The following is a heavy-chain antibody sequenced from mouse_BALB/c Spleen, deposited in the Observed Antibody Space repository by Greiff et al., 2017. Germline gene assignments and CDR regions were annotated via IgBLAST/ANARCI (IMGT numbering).Heavy chain of an antibody. Sequence: EVKLVESGGGLVKPGGSLKLSCAASGFTFSSYAMSWVRQTPEKRLEWVASISSGGSTSYPDSVKDRFTITIDNARDNLYQQMSSLRSEDTSMYYCARAQLRRGGSYFDDWGEGTTVTVSS. CDR2: ISSGGST. CDR3: ARAQLRRGGSYFDD. J-gene: IGHJ1*01. CDR1: GFTFSSYA. D-gene: IGHD4-1*02. V-gene: IGHV5-6-5*01.